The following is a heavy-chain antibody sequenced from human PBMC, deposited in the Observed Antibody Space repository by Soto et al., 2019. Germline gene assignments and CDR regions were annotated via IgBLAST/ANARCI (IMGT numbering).Heavy chain of an antibody. CDR1: GFTFRSFT. CDR2: ISSNSAYI. D-gene: IGHD6-25*01. J-gene: IGHJ5*02. V-gene: IGHV3-21*01. Sequence: PGGSLRLSCAASGFTFRSFTMNWVRQAPGKGLEWVSTISSNSAYIYYTDALRGRFTISRDNAKNSLHLQMNSLRAEDTAVYYCTMGASRDSRGRGWFGPRGPGTLVTVSS. CDR3: TMGASRDSRGRGWFGP.